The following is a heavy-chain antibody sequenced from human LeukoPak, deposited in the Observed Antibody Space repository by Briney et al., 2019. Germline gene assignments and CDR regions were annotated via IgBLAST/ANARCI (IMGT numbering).Heavy chain of an antibody. CDR3: ARVYSSSGWYGSFQH. V-gene: IGHV4-59*01. Sequence: PSETLSLTCTVSGGSISGYYWSWIRQPPGKGLEWIGYIYYSGSTNYNPSLNSRVTISVDTSKNQFSLRLISVTDADTAVYYCARVYSSSGWYGSFQHWGQGTLVSVSS. J-gene: IGHJ1*01. CDR1: GGSISGYY. CDR2: IYYSGST. D-gene: IGHD6-19*01.